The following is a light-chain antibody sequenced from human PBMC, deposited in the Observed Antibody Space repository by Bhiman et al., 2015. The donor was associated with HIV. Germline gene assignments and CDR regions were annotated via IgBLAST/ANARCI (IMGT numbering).Light chain of an antibody. CDR3: QSAADNNLV. CDR2: EDI. Sequence: SYELTQPSSVSVSPGQTVKITCSGDILARKYARWFQQKQGQAPMLIIYEDIERPSGIPERISGSSSGTTVTLTISGAQVEDEADYYCQSAADNNLVFGGGTKLTVL. V-gene: IGLV3-27*01. CDR1: ILARKY. J-gene: IGLJ2*01.